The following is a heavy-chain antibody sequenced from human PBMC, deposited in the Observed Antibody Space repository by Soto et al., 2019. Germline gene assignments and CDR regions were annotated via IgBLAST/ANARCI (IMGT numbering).Heavy chain of an antibody. CDR2: IKQDGSEK. J-gene: IGHJ6*02. Sequence: HPGGSLRLSCAASGFTFSSYWMSWVRQAPGKGLEWVANIKQDGSEKYYVDSVKGRFTISRDNAKNSLYLQMNSLRAEDTAVYYCARVSGTVTTNYYYYGMDVWGQGTTVTVSS. D-gene: IGHD4-17*01. CDR1: GFTFSSYW. CDR3: ARVSGTVTTNYYYYGMDV. V-gene: IGHV3-7*03.